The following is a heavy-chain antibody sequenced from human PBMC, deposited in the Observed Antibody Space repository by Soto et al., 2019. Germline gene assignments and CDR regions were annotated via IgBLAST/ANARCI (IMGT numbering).Heavy chain of an antibody. CDR2: ISGSGGST. J-gene: IGHJ4*02. V-gene: IGHV3-23*01. CDR3: AKPHHCSSTSSSIRYFDY. D-gene: IGHD2-2*01. CDR1: GFTFSSYA. Sequence: GGSLRLSCAASGFTFSSYAMSWVRQAPGKGLEWVSAISGSGGSTYYADSVKGRFTISRDNSKNTLYLQMNSLRAEDTAVYYCAKPHHCSSTSSSIRYFDYWGQGTLVTVSS.